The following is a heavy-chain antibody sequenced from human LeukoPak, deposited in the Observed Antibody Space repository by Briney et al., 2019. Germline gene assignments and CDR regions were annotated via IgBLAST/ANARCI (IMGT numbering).Heavy chain of an antibody. J-gene: IGHJ4*02. CDR1: GFAFSTYW. CDR3: ARFGIGSSGYTDY. D-gene: IGHD3-22*01. Sequence: GGSLRLSCAASGFAFSTYWMHWVRQAPGKGPVWVSRISPDGRDTIYADSVKGRFTISRDNSKNTLYLQMNSLRAEDTAVYYCARFGIGSSGYTDYWGQGTLVTVSS. CDR2: ISPDGRDT. V-gene: IGHV3-74*01.